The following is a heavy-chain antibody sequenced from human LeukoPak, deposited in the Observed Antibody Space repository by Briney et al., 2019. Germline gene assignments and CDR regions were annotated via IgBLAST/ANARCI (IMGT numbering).Heavy chain of an antibody. CDR2: IYDSGST. CDR3: AREDITMVRGVKSRYMDV. Sequence: SETLSLTCTVSGGSISSSSYYWGWIPQPPGKGLEWIGSIYDSGSTYYNPSLKSRVTISVDTSKNQFSLKLSSVTAADTAVYYCAREDITMVRGVKSRYMDVWGKGTTVTVSS. V-gene: IGHV4-39*07. D-gene: IGHD3-10*01. J-gene: IGHJ6*03. CDR1: GGSISSSSYY.